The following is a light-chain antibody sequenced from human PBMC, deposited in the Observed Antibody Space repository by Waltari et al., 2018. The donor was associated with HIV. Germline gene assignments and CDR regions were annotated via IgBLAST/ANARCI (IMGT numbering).Light chain of an antibody. CDR2: RNN. Sequence: AGLSQPPSLSTGLGQTATLTCTGNSDNVGHQGAVWLQHHQGLPPRLLSHRNNNRPSGLSDRFSTATSGNTAFLTIRGLRSEDEADYFCSAWDSSLTGWIFGGGTQLAVL. CDR1: SDNVGHQG. V-gene: IGLV10-54*01. J-gene: IGLJ2*01. CDR3: SAWDSSLTGWI.